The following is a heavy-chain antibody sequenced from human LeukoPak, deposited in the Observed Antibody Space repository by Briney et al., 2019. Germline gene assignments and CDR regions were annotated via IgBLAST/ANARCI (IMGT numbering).Heavy chain of an antibody. CDR3: ARQWPPFDSSSWYNWFDP. D-gene: IGHD6-13*01. CDR2: INHSGST. J-gene: IGHJ5*02. Sequence: SETLSLTCAVYGGSFSGYYWSWIRQPPGKGLEWIGEINHSGSTNYNPSLKSRVTISVDTSKNQFSLKLSSVTAADTAVYYCARQWPPFDSSSWYNWFDPWGQGTLVTVSS. CDR1: GGSFSGYY. V-gene: IGHV4-34*01.